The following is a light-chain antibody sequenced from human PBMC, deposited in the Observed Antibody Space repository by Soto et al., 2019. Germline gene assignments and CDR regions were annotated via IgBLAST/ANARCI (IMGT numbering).Light chain of an antibody. CDR2: GAS. Sequence: IVMTQSPATLSVSPGERANLSCRASQSVGTKLAWYQQTPGQAPRLLIYGASNRATGVPARISGSVSGTEFTPTISSLEPEDFAVYYCQHRMNWPLTFGGGTKVDIK. CDR1: QSVGTK. CDR3: QHRMNWPLT. J-gene: IGKJ4*01. V-gene: IGKV3-15*01.